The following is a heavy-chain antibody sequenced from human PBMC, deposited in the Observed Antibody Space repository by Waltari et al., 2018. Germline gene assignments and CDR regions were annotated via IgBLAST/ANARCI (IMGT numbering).Heavy chain of an antibody. J-gene: IGHJ4*02. CDR3: ARDIGGYALDY. CDR2: MKSDGSST. D-gene: IGHD5-18*01. Sequence: ELQLEESGGGPVQPGGSLRLSCAASGCTFSSYWVHWVRQVPGEGLLGVSRMKSDGSSTTDADSVKGRLTISRDNAKDTLYLQMNSLRAEDTALYYCARDIGGYALDYWGQGTLVTVSS. CDR1: GCTFSSYW. V-gene: IGHV3-74*01.